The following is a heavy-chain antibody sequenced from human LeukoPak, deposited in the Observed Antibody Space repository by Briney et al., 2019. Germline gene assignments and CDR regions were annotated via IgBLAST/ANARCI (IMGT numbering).Heavy chain of an antibody. CDR3: ARDPRSGGSMYNWFDP. Sequence: GASVKVSCKASGYTFTSYGISWVRQAPGQGLEWMGWISAYNGNTNYAQKLQGRVTMTTDTSTSTAYMELRSLRSDDTAVYYCARDPRSGGSMYNWFDPLGQGTLVTVSS. V-gene: IGHV1-18*01. J-gene: IGHJ5*02. CDR1: GYTFTSYG. CDR2: ISAYNGNT. D-gene: IGHD2-15*01.